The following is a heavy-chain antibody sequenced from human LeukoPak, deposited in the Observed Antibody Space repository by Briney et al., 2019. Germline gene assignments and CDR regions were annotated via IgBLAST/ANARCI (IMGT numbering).Heavy chain of an antibody. CDR3: ARGSATATIQLDD. Sequence: GGSLRLSCTASGFTVSSSYMSWVRQAPGKGLEWVSLIYAIGTTYYADSVKGRFTISRDTSKNTVYLQMNSLRAEDTAVYYCARGSATATIQLDDWGQGTLVTASS. D-gene: IGHD5-24*01. J-gene: IGHJ4*02. V-gene: IGHV3-66*01. CDR1: GFTVSSSY. CDR2: IYAIGTT.